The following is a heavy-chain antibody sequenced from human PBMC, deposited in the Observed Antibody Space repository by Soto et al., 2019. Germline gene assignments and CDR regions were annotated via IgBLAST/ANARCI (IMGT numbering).Heavy chain of an antibody. Sequence: QVQLVESGGGVVQPGRSLRLSCAASGFIFSIYGMHWVRQAPGKGLEWVAVISYDGSNKDYADSAKGRLSISRDNSKNTLYLQMHSLRAEDTAVYYCAASAHGSGGSSLDYWGQGTLVTVSS. CDR1: GFIFSIYG. CDR2: ISYDGSNK. J-gene: IGHJ4*02. CDR3: AASAHGSGGSSLDY. V-gene: IGHV3-30*03. D-gene: IGHD2-15*01.